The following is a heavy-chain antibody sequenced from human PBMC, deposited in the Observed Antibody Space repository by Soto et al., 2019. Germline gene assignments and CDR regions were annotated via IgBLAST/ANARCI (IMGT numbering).Heavy chain of an antibody. J-gene: IGHJ2*01. CDR1: GFTFSSYD. V-gene: IGHV3-13*01. Sequence: GGSLRLSCAASGFTFSSYDMHWVRQATGKGLEWVSAIGTAGDTYYPGSVKGRFTISRENAKNSLYLQMNSLRAGDTAVYYCARASRDYYDSSGYYYWYFDLWGRGTLVTVSS. CDR2: IGTAGDT. CDR3: ARASRDYYDSSGYYYWYFDL. D-gene: IGHD3-22*01.